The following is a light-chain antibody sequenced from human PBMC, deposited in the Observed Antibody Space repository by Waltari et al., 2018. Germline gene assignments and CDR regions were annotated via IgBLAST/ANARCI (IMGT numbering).Light chain of an antibody. CDR2: DSS. CDR3: QQYNNWPFYT. CDR1: QSLSHK. Sequence: ETVMTQSPATLSVSPGERATLPCWSSQSLSHKLAWYQPKVGPAPRLLTYDSSTSATGIPDRFSGSGSGTEFTLTISSLQSEDFAVYYCQQYNNWPFYTFGQGTKLEI. J-gene: IGKJ2*01. V-gene: IGKV3-15*01.